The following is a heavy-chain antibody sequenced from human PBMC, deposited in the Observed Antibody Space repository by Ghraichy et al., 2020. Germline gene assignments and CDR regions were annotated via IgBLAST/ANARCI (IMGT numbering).Heavy chain of an antibody. J-gene: IGHJ6*02. CDR2: IKTKTDGEAT. CDR1: GLTFSNVW. Sequence: GGSLRLSCAASGLTFSNVWMSWVRQAPGKGLEWVGRIKTKTDGEATDYAAPVKGRFIISRDDSKNTLYLQMSSLKTEDTAVYYCATAGRGPSLYYYYYGMDVWGQGTTVTVSS. D-gene: IGHD3-10*01. CDR3: ATAGRGPSLYYYYYGMDV. V-gene: IGHV3-15*01.